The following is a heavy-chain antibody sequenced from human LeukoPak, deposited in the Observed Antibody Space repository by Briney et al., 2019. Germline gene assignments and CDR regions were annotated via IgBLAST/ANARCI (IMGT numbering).Heavy chain of an antibody. CDR3: ATDPPGTAAAFLT. D-gene: IGHD6-13*01. CDR2: FDPEDGET. Sequence: ASVKLSCKVSGYTLTEVSMHCVRQAPGKGLEWMGGFDPEDGETIYAQKFQGRVTMTEDTSTDTAYMELSSLRSEDTAVYYCATDPPGTAAAFLTWGQGTLVTVSS. J-gene: IGHJ5*02. CDR1: GYTLTEVS. V-gene: IGHV1-24*01.